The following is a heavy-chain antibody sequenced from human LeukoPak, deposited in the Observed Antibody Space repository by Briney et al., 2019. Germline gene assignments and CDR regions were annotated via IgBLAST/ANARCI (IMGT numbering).Heavy chain of an antibody. Sequence: GGSLRLSCAASEFTFSNYEVKWVRQAPGKGLEWVAYISSSGNTKYYADSVRGRFTISRDDAKNSLYLQMNSLRAEDTAVYYCVLGGLYVVVTVEKYYYGMDVWGKGTTVTVSS. D-gene: IGHD2-21*02. J-gene: IGHJ6*04. CDR2: ISSSGNTK. V-gene: IGHV3-48*03. CDR1: EFTFSNYE. CDR3: VLGGLYVVVTVEKYYYGMDV.